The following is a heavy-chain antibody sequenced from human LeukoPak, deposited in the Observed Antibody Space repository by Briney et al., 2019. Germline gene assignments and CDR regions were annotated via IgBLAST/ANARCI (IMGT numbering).Heavy chain of an antibody. J-gene: IGHJ6*03. CDR3: ARGGGDILTGYNYYMDV. CDR1: GYTFTSYD. CDR2: MNPNSGNT. Sequence: ASVKVSCKASGYTFTSYDINWVRQATGQGLEWMGWMNPNSGNTGYAQKLQGSVTITRNTSISTAYMELSSLRSEDTAVYYCARGGGDILTGYNYYMDVWGKGTTVTVSS. D-gene: IGHD3-9*01. V-gene: IGHV1-8*03.